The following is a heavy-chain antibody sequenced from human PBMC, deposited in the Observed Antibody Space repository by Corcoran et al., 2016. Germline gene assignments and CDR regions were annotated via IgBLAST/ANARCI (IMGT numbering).Heavy chain of an antibody. D-gene: IGHD2-2*01. V-gene: IGHV1-46*01. J-gene: IGHJ6*02. CDR3: AREGYCSSTSCYAKSKYYYGMDV. CDR1: GYTFTSYY. Sequence: QVQLVQSGAEVKKPGASVKVSCKASGYTFTSYYMHWVRQAPGQGLEWMGIINPSGGSTSYAQKFQGRVTMTRDTSTSTVYMELSSLRSEDTTVYYCAREGYCSSTSCYAKSKYYYGMDVWGQGTTVTVSS. CDR2: INPSGGST.